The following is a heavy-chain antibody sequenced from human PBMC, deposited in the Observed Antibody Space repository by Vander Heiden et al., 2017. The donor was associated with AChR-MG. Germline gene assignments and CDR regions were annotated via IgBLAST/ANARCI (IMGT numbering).Heavy chain of an antibody. J-gene: IGHJ2*01. D-gene: IGHD6-13*01. Sequence: EVQLVESGGGLVQPGGSLRLSCAASGFSFGSYWMKWVRQVPGKGLEGLANIKEDGSEQYYVESVKGRFTISRDNAKNSLYLQMSSLRVEDTAIYYCARSSWYVFDRWGRGTLVIVSS. CDR1: GFSFGSYW. V-gene: IGHV3-7*01. CDR2: IKEDGSEQ. CDR3: ARSSWYVFDR.